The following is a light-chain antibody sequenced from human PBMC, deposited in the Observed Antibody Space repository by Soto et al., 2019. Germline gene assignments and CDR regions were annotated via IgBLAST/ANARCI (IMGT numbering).Light chain of an antibody. CDR2: GSS. J-gene: IGKJ2*01. V-gene: IGKV3-20*01. Sequence: EVVLTQSPGTLSLSPGERATLSCRASQSVTNNYFAWCQQKPGQAPRLLIFGSSDRATGTPDRFSGSGSGTDFTLTISRLEPEDSAVYYCQQYGSSPPYTFGQGTKLEIK. CDR3: QQYGSSPPYT. CDR1: QSVTNNY.